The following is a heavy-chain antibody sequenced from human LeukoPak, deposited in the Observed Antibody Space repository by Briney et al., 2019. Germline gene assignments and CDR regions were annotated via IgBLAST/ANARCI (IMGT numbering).Heavy chain of an antibody. Sequence: GGSLRLSCPASGFTFSVYGMHWVRQAPGKGLEWVAFIRHDGRNKNYAESVKGRFIISRDNYKKTVYLQMNSLRAEDTAVYYCVKDRMVQCSGGSCAARGFDIWGQGTMVTVSS. CDR2: IRHDGRNK. V-gene: IGHV3-30*02. D-gene: IGHD2-15*01. J-gene: IGHJ3*02. CDR3: VKDRMVQCSGGSCAARGFDI. CDR1: GFTFSVYG.